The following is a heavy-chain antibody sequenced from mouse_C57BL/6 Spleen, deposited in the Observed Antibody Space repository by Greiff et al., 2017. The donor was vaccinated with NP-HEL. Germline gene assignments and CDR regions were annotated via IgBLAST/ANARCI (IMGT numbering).Heavy chain of an antibody. CDR2: IDPSDSYT. D-gene: IGHD1-1*01. J-gene: IGHJ4*01. CDR3: ARVPYYYGSSYGGMDY. CDR1: GYTFTSYW. Sequence: QVQLQQPGAELVMPGASVKLSCKASGYTFTSYWMHWVKQRPGQGLEWIGEIDPSDSYTNYNQKFKGKSTLTVDKSSSTAYMQLSSLTSEDSAVYYCARVPYYYGSSYGGMDYWGQGTSVTVSS. V-gene: IGHV1-69*01.